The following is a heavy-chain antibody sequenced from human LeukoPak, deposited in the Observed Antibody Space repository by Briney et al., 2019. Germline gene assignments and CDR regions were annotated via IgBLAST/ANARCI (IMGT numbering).Heavy chain of an antibody. V-gene: IGHV3-74*01. CDR3: AREGQDLDH. D-gene: IGHD2-15*01. CDR2: INSGGSGT. J-gene: IGHJ4*02. CDR1: GFNFASNW. Sequence: GGSLRLSCAASGFNFASNWMHWVRQTPGKGLVWVSRINSGGSGTSYADSVEGRFTISRDNAKNTLYLQMNSLRAEDTAVYYCAREGQDLDHWGQGTLVSVST.